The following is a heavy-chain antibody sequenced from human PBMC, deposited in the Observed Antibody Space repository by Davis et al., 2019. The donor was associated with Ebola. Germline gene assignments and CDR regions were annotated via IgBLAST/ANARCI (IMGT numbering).Heavy chain of an antibody. V-gene: IGHV4-59*01. J-gene: IGHJ4*02. CDR3: ARDPIAAAGTGFDY. CDR2: IYYSGST. Sequence: SETLSLTCAVYGGSFSSYYWSWIRQPPGKALEWIGYIYYSGSTNYNPSLKSRVTISVDTSKNQFSLKLSSVTAADTAVYYCARDPIAAAGTGFDYWGQGTLVTVSS. D-gene: IGHD6-13*01. CDR1: GGSFSSYY.